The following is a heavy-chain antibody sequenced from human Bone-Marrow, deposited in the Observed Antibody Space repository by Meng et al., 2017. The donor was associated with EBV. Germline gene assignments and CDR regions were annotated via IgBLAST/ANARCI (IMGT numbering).Heavy chain of an antibody. CDR3: ARVRLTVPNGYYFDY. CDR1: GGTFSRYA. D-gene: IGHD4-17*01. J-gene: IGHJ4*02. Sequence: QWQLVQSGAEVKKPRSSVKVSCKASGGTFSRYAISWVRQAPGQGLEWMGGIIPIFGTANYAQKFQGRVTITADESTSTAYMELSSLRSEDTAVYYCARVRLTVPNGYYFDYWGQGTLVTGSS. V-gene: IGHV1-69*01. CDR2: IIPIFGTA.